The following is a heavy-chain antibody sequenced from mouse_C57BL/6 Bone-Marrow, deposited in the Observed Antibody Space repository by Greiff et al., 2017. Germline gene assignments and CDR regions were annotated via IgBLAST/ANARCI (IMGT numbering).Heavy chain of an antibody. CDR3: ARVPITTVVPRAMDY. V-gene: IGHV1-18*01. CDR1: GYTFTDYN. J-gene: IGHJ4*01. CDR2: INPNNGGT. Sequence: EVHLQQSGPELVKPGASVKIPCKASGYTFTDYNMDWVKQSHGKSLEWIGDINPNNGGTIYNQKFKGKATLTVDKSSSTAYMELRSLTSEDTAVYYCARVPITTVVPRAMDYWGQGTSVTVSS. D-gene: IGHD1-1*01.